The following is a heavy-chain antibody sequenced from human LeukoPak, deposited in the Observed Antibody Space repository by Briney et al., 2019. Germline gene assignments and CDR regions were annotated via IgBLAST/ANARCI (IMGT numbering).Heavy chain of an antibody. V-gene: IGHV3-23*01. CDR3: AGGIQNFDF. Sequence: GGSLRLSCAASGFTFSSYAMSWVRQAPGKGLEWVSGCSGSGISTYHADSVKGRFTISRDNSKNTLYLRMNSLRAEDTAVYYCAGGIQNFDFWGQGTLVTVSS. D-gene: IGHD5-18*01. CDR2: CSGSGIST. CDR1: GFTFSSYA. J-gene: IGHJ4*02.